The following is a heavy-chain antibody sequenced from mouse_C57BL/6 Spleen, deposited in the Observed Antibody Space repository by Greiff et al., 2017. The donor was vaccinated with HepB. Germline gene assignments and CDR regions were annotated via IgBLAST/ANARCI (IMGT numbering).Heavy chain of an antibody. CDR2: INPNNGGT. J-gene: IGHJ2*01. D-gene: IGHD2-1*01. Sequence: VQLQQSGPELVKPGASVKISCKASGYTFTDYYMNWVKQSHGKSLEWIGDINPNNGGTSYNQKFKGKATLTVDKSSSTAYMELRSLTSEDSAVYYCARFYSYYFDYWGQGTTLTVSS. CDR3: ARFYSYYFDY. V-gene: IGHV1-26*01. CDR1: GYTFTDYY.